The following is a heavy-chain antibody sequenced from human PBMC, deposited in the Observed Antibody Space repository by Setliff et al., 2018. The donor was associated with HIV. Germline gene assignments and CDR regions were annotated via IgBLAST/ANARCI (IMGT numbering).Heavy chain of an antibody. V-gene: IGHV1-46*01. CDR1: GYTFTSNY. CDR2: INPSSGSA. CDR3: ARDVKRSYQFDY. J-gene: IGHJ4*02. D-gene: IGHD2-2*01. Sequence: ASVKVSCKASGYTFTSNYMHWVRQAPGQGLEWMGIINPSSGSATYAQRFQARVTMTRDTSTNTVYMEVSSLRSEDTAVYFCARDVKRSYQFDYWGQGTLVTVSS.